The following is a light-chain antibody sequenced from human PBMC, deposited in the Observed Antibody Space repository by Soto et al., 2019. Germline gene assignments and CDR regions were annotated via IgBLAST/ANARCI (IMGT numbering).Light chain of an antibody. CDR1: SSDVGGYNY. CDR2: EVN. CDR3: SSYGGYNNVV. V-gene: IGLV2-8*01. J-gene: IGLJ1*01. Sequence: QSVLTQPPSASGSPGQSVTISCTGTSSDVGGYNYVSWFQQHPGKAPKLIIHEVNQRPSGVPDRFSGSKSGNTASLTVSGLQAEDEGNYYCSSYGGYNNVVFGTGTKVTV.